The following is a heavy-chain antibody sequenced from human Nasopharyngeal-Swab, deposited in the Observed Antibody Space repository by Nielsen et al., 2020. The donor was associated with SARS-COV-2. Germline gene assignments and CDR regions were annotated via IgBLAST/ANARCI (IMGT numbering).Heavy chain of an antibody. CDR1: GFNFSDYY. V-gene: IGHV3-11*04. D-gene: IGHD1-1*01. CDR2: ISSSGSTI. Sequence: GESLKISCAASGFNFSDYYMSWIRQAPGKGLEWVSYISSSGSTIYYADSVKGRFTISRDNAKNSLYLQMNSLRAEDTAVYYCARDGVRYNWNDSGAYYYYGMDVWGQGTTVTVSS. J-gene: IGHJ6*02. CDR3: ARDGVRYNWNDSGAYYYYGMDV.